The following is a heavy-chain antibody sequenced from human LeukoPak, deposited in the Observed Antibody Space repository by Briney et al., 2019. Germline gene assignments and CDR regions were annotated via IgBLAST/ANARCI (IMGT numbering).Heavy chain of an antibody. CDR1: GYTFTGYY. J-gene: IGHJ6*03. V-gene: IGHV1-2*02. Sequence: ASVKVSCKASGYTFTGYYMHWVRQAPGQGLEWMGWINPNSGGTNYAQKFQGRVTMTRDTSISAAYMELSRLISDDTAVYFCARLSPTHHYYMDVWGKGTAVTVSS. CDR3: ARLSPTHHYYMDV. CDR2: INPNSGGT.